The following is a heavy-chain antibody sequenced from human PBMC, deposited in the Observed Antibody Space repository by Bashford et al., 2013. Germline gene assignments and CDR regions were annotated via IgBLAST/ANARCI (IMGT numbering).Heavy chain of an antibody. J-gene: IGHJ6*02. CDR3: AGKDILTGQQYYYYGMDV. CDR2: MNPNSGNT. V-gene: IGHV1-8*01. Sequence: VASVKVSCKASGYTFTSYDINWVRQATGQGLEWMGWMNPNSGNTGYAQKFQGRVTMTRNTSISTAYMELSSLRSEDTAVYYCAGKDILTGQQYYYYGMDVWGQGTTVTVSS. D-gene: IGHD3-9*01. CDR1: GYTFTSYD.